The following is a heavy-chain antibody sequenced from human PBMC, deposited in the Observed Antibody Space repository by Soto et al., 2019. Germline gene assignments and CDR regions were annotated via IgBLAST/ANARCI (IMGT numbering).Heavy chain of an antibody. J-gene: IGHJ6*03. Sequence: QVQLVQSGAEVKKPGASVKVSCKASGYTFTSYAMHWVRQAPGQRLEWMGWINAGNGNTKYSQKFQGRVTITRDTSASTADMELSSLRSEDTAVYYCARTTVTTPDYYYYMDVWGKGTTVTVSS. V-gene: IGHV1-3*01. CDR3: ARTTVTTPDYYYYMDV. CDR1: GYTFTSYA. D-gene: IGHD4-17*01. CDR2: INAGNGNT.